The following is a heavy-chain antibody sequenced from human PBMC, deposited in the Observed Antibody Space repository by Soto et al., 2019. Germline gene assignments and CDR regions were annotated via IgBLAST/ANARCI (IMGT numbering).Heavy chain of an antibody. CDR1: GGSISSGGYY. CDR2: IYYSGST. J-gene: IGHJ6*02. V-gene: IGHV4-31*03. CDR3: ARHPYGSGSYQDYYYYGMDV. D-gene: IGHD3-10*01. Sequence: QVQLQESGPGLVKPSQTLSLTCTVSGGSISSGGYYWSWIRQHPGKGLEWIGYIYYSGSTYYNPSLMXRVTISVDTSXXQXSXTLSSVTAADTAVYYCARHPYGSGSYQDYYYYGMDVWGQGTTVTVSS.